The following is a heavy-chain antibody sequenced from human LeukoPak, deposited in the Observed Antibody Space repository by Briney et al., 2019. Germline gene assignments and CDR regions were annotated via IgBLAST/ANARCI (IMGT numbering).Heavy chain of an antibody. CDR2: IYLGGPT. CDR3: ARLLGSSYYSFDS. V-gene: IGHV4-39*01. J-gene: IGHJ4*02. CDR1: GGSITSNYHY. Sequence: SETLSLTRTVSGGSITSNYHYWGWIRQPPGKGLEWMGNIYLGGPTYYSPSLQSRITISVDTSKNQFYVKLRSVTAADTAVYYCARLLGSSYYSFDSWGQGTLVTVSS. D-gene: IGHD3-22*01.